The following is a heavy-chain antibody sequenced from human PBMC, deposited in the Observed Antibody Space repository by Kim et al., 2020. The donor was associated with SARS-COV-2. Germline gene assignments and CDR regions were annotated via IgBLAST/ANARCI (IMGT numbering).Heavy chain of an antibody. CDR2: ISYDGTHK. Sequence: GGSLRLSCAASGFTFSLYGIHWVRQAPGKGLEWVALISYDGTHKHYADSVKGRFTISRDNSKNTVFLQMNSLRAEDTAVYYCAKDLRDHFSIESWGQGTLVTVSS. V-gene: IGHV3-30*18. CDR1: GFTFSLYG. J-gene: IGHJ4*02. CDR3: AKDLRDHFSIES. D-gene: IGHD5-12*01.